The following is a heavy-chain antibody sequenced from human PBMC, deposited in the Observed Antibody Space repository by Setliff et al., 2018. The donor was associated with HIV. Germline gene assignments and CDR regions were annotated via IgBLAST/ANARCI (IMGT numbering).Heavy chain of an antibody. D-gene: IGHD1-26*01. J-gene: IGHJ6*03. Sequence: GASVKVSCKASGYTFTGYYMHWVRQAPGHRLEWMGRINPKSGGTNYAQKFQGRVTMTRDTSINTVYMELSRLRSDGTAVYYCASWGGSPDGYFYYYMDVWGKGTTVTVSS. V-gene: IGHV1-2*06. CDR1: GYTFTGYY. CDR2: INPKSGGT. CDR3: ASWGGSPDGYFYYYMDV.